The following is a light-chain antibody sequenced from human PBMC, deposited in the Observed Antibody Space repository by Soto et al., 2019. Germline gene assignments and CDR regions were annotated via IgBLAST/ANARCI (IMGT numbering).Light chain of an antibody. J-gene: IGLJ3*02. V-gene: IGLV6-57*01. CDR2: EDN. CDR1: SGSIASNY. CDR3: QSYDATNQV. Sequence: NFMLTQPHSVSESPGKTVIISCTCSSGSIASNYVQWYQQRPGSSPTTVIYEDNQRPSGVPDRFSGSIDSSSNSASLTISGLETEDEADYFCQSYDATNQVFGGGTTLTVL.